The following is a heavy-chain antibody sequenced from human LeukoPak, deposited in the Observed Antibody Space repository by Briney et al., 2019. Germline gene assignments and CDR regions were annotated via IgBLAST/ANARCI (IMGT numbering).Heavy chain of an antibody. CDR2: ISSSGSTI. V-gene: IGHV3-48*03. CDR1: GFTFSSYE. CDR3: ARGLYGIVGATMSL. J-gene: IGHJ4*02. Sequence: PGGSLRLSCAASGFTFSSYEMNWVRQAPGKGLEWVSYISSSGSTIYYADSVKGRFTISRDNAKNSLYLQMNSLRAEDTAVYYCARGLYGIVGATMSLWGQGTLVTVSS. D-gene: IGHD1-26*01.